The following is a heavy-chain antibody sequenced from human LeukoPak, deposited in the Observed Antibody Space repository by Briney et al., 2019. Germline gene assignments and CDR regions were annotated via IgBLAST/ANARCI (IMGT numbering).Heavy chain of an antibody. Sequence: SETLSLTCTVSGGSISSYYWSWIRQPPGKGLEWIGYIYYSGSTNYNPSLKSRVTISVDTSKNQFSLKLSSVTAADTAVYYCARGHGSSWPIDYWGQGTLVTVSS. V-gene: IGHV4-59*01. J-gene: IGHJ4*02. D-gene: IGHD6-13*01. CDR2: IYYSGST. CDR1: GGSISSYY. CDR3: ARGHGSSWPIDY.